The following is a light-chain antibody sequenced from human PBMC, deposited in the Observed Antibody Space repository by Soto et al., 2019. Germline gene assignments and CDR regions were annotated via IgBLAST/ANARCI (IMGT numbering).Light chain of an antibody. CDR3: KPYDKSPWT. J-gene: IGKJ1*01. Sequence: EVLLTQSPGTLSLSPGERATLSCRASQIVSSSFLAWYQQKPGQAPRLLIHGASIRAAGIPDRFSGSGSGTDFTLTISRLEPEDFAVYFCKPYDKSPWTFGQGTKVDIK. CDR2: GAS. V-gene: IGKV3-20*01. CDR1: QIVSSSF.